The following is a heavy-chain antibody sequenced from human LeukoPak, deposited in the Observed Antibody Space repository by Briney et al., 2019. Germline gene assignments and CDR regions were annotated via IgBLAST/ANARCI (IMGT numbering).Heavy chain of an antibody. CDR3: AKGLAYYDSGESYYYGMDV. CDR2: ISYDGSNK. Sequence: GRSLRLSCAASGFTFSSHGRNWGRQAPGKGLEWVAVISYDGSNKYADSVKSRVTISIDISKNTLYLQMNTLRAEDTAVYYCAKGLAYYDSGESYYYGMDVWGQGTTVTVSS. J-gene: IGHJ6*02. CDR1: GFTFSSHG. V-gene: IGHV3-30*18. D-gene: IGHD3-10*01.